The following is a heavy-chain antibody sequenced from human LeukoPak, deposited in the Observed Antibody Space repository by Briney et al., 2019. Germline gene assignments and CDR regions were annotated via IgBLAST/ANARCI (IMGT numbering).Heavy chain of an antibody. J-gene: IGHJ3*02. CDR2: ISSSISTI. V-gene: IGHV3-48*04. Sequence: GGSLRLSCAASGFTFSSYGMDWVRQAPGKGLEWVSYISSSISTIYYADSVKGRFIISRDNSKNSLYLQMNSLRTEDTALYYCAKGGGGYAFDIWGQGTMVTVSS. CDR1: GFTFSSYG. CDR3: AKGGGGYAFDI. D-gene: IGHD3-16*01.